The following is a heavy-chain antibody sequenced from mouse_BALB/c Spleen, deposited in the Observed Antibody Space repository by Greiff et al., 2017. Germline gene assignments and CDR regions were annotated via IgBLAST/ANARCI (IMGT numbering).Heavy chain of an antibody. J-gene: IGHJ3*01. CDR3: ARQDTQGFAY. D-gene: IGHD5-1-1*01. CDR1: GFTFSSYG. Sequence: DVMLVESGGDLVKPGGSLKLSCAASGFTFSSYGMSWVRQTPDKRLEWVATISSGGSYTYYPDSVKGRFTISRDNAKNPLYLQMSSLKSEDTAMVYCARQDTQGFAYWGQGTLVTVSA. CDR2: ISSGGSYT. V-gene: IGHV5-6*02.